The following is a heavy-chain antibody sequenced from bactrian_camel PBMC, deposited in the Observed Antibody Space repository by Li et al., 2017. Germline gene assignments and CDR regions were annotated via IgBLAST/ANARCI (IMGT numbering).Heavy chain of an antibody. CDR1: GFAFSANT. J-gene: IGHJ4*01. V-gene: IGHV3S31*01. CDR2: SNTGGDT. CDR3: AAAKQPFGGSCPLTYNY. Sequence: VQLVESGGGLVQPGGSLRLSCAASGFAFSANTMTWVRQAPGKGLEWVSHSNTGGDTYYVDSVKGRFTSSGDNAKNTLYLQKNNLKPGDTARYVCAAAKQPFGGSCPLTYNYWGQGTQVTVS. D-gene: IGHD6*01.